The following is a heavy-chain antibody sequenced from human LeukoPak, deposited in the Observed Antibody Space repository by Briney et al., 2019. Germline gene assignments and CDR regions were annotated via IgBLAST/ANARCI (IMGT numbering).Heavy chain of an antibody. V-gene: IGHV3-23*01. J-gene: IGHJ4*02. Sequence: GGSLRLSCAASAFTFSSYAMSWVRQAPGKGLEWVSAISGSGGSTYYADSVKGRFTISRDNSKNTLYLQMNSLRAEDTAVYYCAKGEDIAARRGPIDYWGQGTLVTVSS. CDR3: AKGEDIAARRGPIDY. D-gene: IGHD6-6*01. CDR2: ISGSGGST. CDR1: AFTFSSYA.